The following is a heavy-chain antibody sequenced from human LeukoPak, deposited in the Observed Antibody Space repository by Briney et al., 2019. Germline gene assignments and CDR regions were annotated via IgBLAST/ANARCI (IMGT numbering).Heavy chain of an antibody. Sequence: SETLSLTCAVHGVSCDDYYCSWIRQPPGKGLEWIGEIHPHGIFYYNSSLTSRLTISIDTSKSQFSLRLTSVTAADTSLYYCASGRDRSKAGDLWGQGSLVIVSS. D-gene: IGHD5-24*01. CDR2: IHPHGIF. CDR1: GVSCDDYY. CDR3: ASGRDRSKAGDL. J-gene: IGHJ5*02. V-gene: IGHV4-34*01.